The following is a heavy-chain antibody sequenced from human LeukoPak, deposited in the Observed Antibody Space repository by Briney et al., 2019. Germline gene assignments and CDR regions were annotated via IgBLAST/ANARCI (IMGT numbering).Heavy chain of an antibody. D-gene: IGHD4-17*01. J-gene: IGHJ5*02. CDR3: ARDLVGGTVTTRGLGWFDP. CDR2: ISAYNGNT. V-gene: IGHV1-18*01. CDR1: GYTFTIYG. Sequence: VASVKVSCKTSGYTFTIYGISWVRQAPGQGLEWMGWISAYNGNTNYAQNLQGRVTMTTDTSTSTAYMELRSLRSDDTAVYYCARDLVGGTVTTRGLGWFDPWGQGTLVTVSS.